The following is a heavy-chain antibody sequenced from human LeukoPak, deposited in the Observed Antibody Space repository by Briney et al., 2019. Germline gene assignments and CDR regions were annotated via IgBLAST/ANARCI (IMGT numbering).Heavy chain of an antibody. CDR1: GYTLTGYY. CDR3: ASRRMGAIRYRDY. J-gene: IGHJ6*04. V-gene: IGHV1-2*02. Sequence: ASVKVSCKASGYTLTGYYMHWVRQAPGQGLEWMGWINPNSGGTNYAQKFQGRVTMTRDTSISTAYMELSRLRSDDTAVYYCASRRMGAIRYRDYWGKGTTVTVSS. CDR2: INPNSGGT. D-gene: IGHD3-9*01.